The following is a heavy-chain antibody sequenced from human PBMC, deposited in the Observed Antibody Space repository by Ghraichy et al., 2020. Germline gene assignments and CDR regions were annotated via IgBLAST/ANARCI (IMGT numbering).Heavy chain of an antibody. CDR3: ARHSYDVQYYYDSSGYGMDV. CDR2: IYPGDSDT. D-gene: IGHD3-22*01. J-gene: IGHJ6*02. Sequence: GESLNISCKGSGYSFTSYWIGWVRQMPGKGLEWMGIIYPGDSDTRYSPSFQGQVTISADKSISTAYLQWSSLKASDTAMYYCARHSYDVQYYYDSSGYGMDVWGQGTTVTVSS. V-gene: IGHV5-51*01. CDR1: GYSFTSYW.